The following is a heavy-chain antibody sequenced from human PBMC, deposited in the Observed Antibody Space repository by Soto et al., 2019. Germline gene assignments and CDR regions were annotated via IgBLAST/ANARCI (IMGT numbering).Heavy chain of an antibody. J-gene: IGHJ4*02. D-gene: IGHD6-19*01. CDR1: GFTFISSF. Sequence: GGSLRLSCVASGFTFISSFMGWVRQAPGKGLEWVANINQDGGVTYYVDSVEGRFTISRDNTKDSLYLQMNSLRGEDTAIYYRARYYRGSGRYFFDYWGQGTQVTVS. CDR2: INQDGGVT. V-gene: IGHV3-7*03. CDR3: ARYYRGSGRYFFDY.